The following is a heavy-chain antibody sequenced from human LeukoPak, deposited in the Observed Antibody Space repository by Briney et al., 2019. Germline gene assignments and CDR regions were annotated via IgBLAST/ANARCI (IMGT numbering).Heavy chain of an antibody. V-gene: IGHV4-59*01. Sequence: PSETLSLTCTVSGRSISSYYWSWIRQPPGKGLEWIGYIYYSGSTNYNPSLKSRVTISVDTSKNQFSLKLSSVTAADTAVYYCARGSSWSHNWFDPWGQGTLVTVSS. CDR1: GRSISSYY. J-gene: IGHJ5*02. CDR2: IYYSGST. D-gene: IGHD6-13*01. CDR3: ARGSSWSHNWFDP.